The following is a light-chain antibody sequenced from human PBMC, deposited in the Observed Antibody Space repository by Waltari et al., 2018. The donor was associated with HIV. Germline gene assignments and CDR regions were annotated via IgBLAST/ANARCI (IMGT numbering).Light chain of an antibody. CDR1: STDVGGYKY. CDR2: DVS. J-gene: IGLJ2*01. CDR3: SSYTSSSTLI. V-gene: IGLV2-14*03. Sequence: QSALTPPAPVSGSPGQPPPISCTGTSTDVGGYKYVSCYHQHPGKAPKLMIYDVSNRPSGISDRFSGSKSGNTASLTISGLQAEDESDYYCSSYTSSSTLIFGGGTKLTVL.